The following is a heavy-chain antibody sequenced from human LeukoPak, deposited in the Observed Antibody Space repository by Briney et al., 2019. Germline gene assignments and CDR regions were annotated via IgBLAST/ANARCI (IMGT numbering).Heavy chain of an antibody. D-gene: IGHD6-19*01. CDR3: ARGRTWYSSGWPDFDY. CDR2: IYYSGST. Sequence: PSETLSLTCTVSGGPISSYYWSWIRQPPGKGLEWIGYIYYSGSTNYNPSLKSRVTISVDTSKNQFSLKLSSVTAADTAVYYCARGRTWYSSGWPDFDYWGQGTLVTVSS. J-gene: IGHJ4*02. V-gene: IGHV4-59*12. CDR1: GGPISSYY.